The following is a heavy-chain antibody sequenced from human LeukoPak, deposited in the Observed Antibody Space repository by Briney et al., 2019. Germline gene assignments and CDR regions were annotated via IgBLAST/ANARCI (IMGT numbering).Heavy chain of an antibody. J-gene: IGHJ3*02. CDR1: GGSISSSSYY. CDR2: IYYSGST. Sequence: PSETLSLTCTVSGGSISSSSYYWGWIRQPPGKGLEWIGSIYYSGSTYYNPSLKSRVTISVDTSKNQFSLKLNSVTAADTAVYYCARVVGFYGDYGGDAFDIWGQGTMVTVSS. V-gene: IGHV4-39*07. CDR3: ARVVGFYGDYGGDAFDI. D-gene: IGHD4-17*01.